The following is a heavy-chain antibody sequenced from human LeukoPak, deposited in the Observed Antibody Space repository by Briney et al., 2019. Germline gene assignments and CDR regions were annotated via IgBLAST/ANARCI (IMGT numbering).Heavy chain of an antibody. J-gene: IGHJ4*02. CDR1: GFTFSGYW. Sequence: PGGSLKLSCAASGFTFSGYWMNLARQAPGEGLEWVASINHNGAVNYYVDSVKGRFTISRDNAKNSLYLQMSNLRAEDTAVYFCARAYDSGSYYDGTDYWGQGTLVTVSS. CDR2: INHNGAVN. CDR3: ARAYDSGSYYDGTDY. D-gene: IGHD3-22*01. V-gene: IGHV3-7*03.